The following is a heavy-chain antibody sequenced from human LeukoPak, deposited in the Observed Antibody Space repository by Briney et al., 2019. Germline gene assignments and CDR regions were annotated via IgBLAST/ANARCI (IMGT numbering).Heavy chain of an antibody. CDR2: ITYSGTGT. CDR1: GVTFRSYA. Sequence: RPGGSCRLSWAASGVTFRSYALSGVGRAPGKGLEGVSEITYSGTGTYYPSSVKGRFTISRDNSKNTVYLQMSSLRAEDTAVYYCAKDPIPRAHPSTSFDYWGQGTPVTVSS. V-gene: IGHV3-23*01. CDR3: AKDPIPRAHPSTSFDY. J-gene: IGHJ4*02.